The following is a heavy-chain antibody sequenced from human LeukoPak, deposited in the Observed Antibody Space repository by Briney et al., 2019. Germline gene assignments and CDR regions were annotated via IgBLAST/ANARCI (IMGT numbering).Heavy chain of an antibody. CDR1: GGTFSSYA. J-gene: IGHJ4*02. V-gene: IGHV1-69*13. CDR2: IIPIFGTA. D-gene: IGHD5-18*01. CDR3: ASPAGYSYGLDY. Sequence: SVKVSCKASGGTFSSYAISWVRQAPGQGLEWMGGIIPIFGTANYAQRFQGRVTITADESTSTAYMELSSLRSEDTAVYYCASPAGYSYGLDYWGQGTLVTVSS.